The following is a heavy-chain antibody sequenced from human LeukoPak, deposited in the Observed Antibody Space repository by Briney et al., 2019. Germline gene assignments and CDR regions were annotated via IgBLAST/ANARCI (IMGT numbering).Heavy chain of an antibody. D-gene: IGHD6-19*01. CDR1: GFAFSTYY. CDR2: ISYDGRNM. CDR3: AKPLSSGWSSYYFGD. V-gene: IGHV3-30*18. J-gene: IGHJ4*02. Sequence: GGSLRLSCAASGFAFSTYYIHWVRQPPGKGLECVAFISYDGRNMYYGDSVKGRFTISRDNSKNTLYLQINSLRPEDTAVYYCAKPLSSGWSSYYFGDWGQGTLVAVSS.